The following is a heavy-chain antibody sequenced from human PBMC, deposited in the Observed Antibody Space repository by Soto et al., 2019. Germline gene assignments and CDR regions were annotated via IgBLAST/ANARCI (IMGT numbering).Heavy chain of an antibody. CDR2: VYYTGYT. J-gene: IGHJ4*02. CDR3: ATSYGNAWYTY. Sequence: SETLSLTCTVSGGSVSSSSYYWGWVRQPPGKGLEWIGSVYYTGYTYYNPSLKSRLTISVDKSENQFTLQLTSVTVADTAVYYCATSYGNAWYTYWGQGTLVTVSS. V-gene: IGHV4-39*06. D-gene: IGHD6-13*01. CDR1: GGSVSSSSYY.